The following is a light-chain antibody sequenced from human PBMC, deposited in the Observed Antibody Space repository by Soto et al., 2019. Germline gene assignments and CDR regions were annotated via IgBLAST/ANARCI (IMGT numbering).Light chain of an antibody. Sequence: QSVLTQPPSASGSPGQSVTISCTGTSSDVGGYNYVSWYQQHPGKATKLMIYEVSKRPSGVPDRFSGSKSGNTASLTVSGLQAEDEADYYCNSYAGSNNYGFGTGTKVTVL. CDR2: EVS. CDR3: NSYAGSNNYG. J-gene: IGLJ1*01. V-gene: IGLV2-8*01. CDR1: SSDVGGYNY.